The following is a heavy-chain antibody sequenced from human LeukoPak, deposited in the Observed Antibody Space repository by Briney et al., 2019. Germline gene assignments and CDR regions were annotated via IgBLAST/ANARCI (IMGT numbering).Heavy chain of an antibody. V-gene: IGHV3-30*02. D-gene: IGHD6-19*01. J-gene: IGHJ3*02. CDR1: GFTFSSYG. Sequence: PGGSLRLSCAASGFTFSSYGMHWVRQAPGKGLEWVAFIRYDGSNKYYADSVKGRFTISRDNSKNTLYLQMNSLRAEDTAVYYCARGIIGVDGSGWPQGAFDIWGQGTMVTVSS. CDR2: IRYDGSNK. CDR3: ARGIIGVDGSGWPQGAFDI.